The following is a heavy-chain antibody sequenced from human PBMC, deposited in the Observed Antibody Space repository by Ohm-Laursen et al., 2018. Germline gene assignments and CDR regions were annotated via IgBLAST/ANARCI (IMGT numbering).Heavy chain of an antibody. Sequence: SLRLSCSASGFTVGNNYMSWVRQAPGKGLEWVSFIYSGGSTYYADSVKGRFTISRDNSKNTLYLQMSSLRAEDTAVYYCAKRYQMLYILDAFDIWGQGTMVTVSS. CDR1: GFTVGNNY. J-gene: IGHJ3*02. V-gene: IGHV3-66*04. D-gene: IGHD2-2*02. CDR2: IYSGGST. CDR3: AKRYQMLYILDAFDI.